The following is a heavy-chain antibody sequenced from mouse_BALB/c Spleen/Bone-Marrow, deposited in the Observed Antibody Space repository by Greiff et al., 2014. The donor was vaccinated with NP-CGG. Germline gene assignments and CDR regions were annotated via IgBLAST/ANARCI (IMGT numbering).Heavy chain of an antibody. J-gene: IGHJ1*01. Sequence: EVHLVESGGGLVQPGGSLRLSCATSGFTFTDYYMSWVRQPPGKALEWLGFIRNKANGYTTEYSASVKVRFTISRDNSQSILYLQMNTLRAEDSATYYCARDISWYSDVWGAGTTVTVSS. CDR3: ARDISWYSDV. CDR2: IRNKANGYTT. CDR1: GFTFTDYY. V-gene: IGHV7-3*02.